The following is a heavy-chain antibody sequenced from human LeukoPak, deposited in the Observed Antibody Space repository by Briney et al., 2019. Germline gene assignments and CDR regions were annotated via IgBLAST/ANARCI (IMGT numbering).Heavy chain of an antibody. D-gene: IGHD6-19*01. CDR1: GFTFSSYS. CDR2: ISSSSSYI. V-gene: IGHV3-21*01. J-gene: IGHJ2*01. CDR3: ATDHKPIAVAGNWYFDL. Sequence: PGGSLRLSCAASGFTFSSYSMNWVRQAPGKGLEWVSSISSSSSYIYYADSVKGRFTISRDNAKNSLHLQMNSLRAEDTAVYYCATDHKPIAVAGNWYFDLWGRGTLVTVSS.